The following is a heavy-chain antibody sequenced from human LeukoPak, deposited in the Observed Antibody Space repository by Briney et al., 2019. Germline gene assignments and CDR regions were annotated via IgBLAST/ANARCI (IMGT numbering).Heavy chain of an antibody. J-gene: IGHJ4*02. CDR2: IYHSGST. D-gene: IGHD3-22*01. CDR3: ARASNYDRMPVADY. Sequence: IPSETLSLTCAVPGGSISSSNWWSWVRQPPGKGLEWNGEIYHSGSTNYNPSLKSRVTISVDKSKNQFSLKLSSVTAADTAVYYCARASNYDRMPVADYWGQGTLVTVSS. V-gene: IGHV4-4*02. CDR1: GGSISSSNW.